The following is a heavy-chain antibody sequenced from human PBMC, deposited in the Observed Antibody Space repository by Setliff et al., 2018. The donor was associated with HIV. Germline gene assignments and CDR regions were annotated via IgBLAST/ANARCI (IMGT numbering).Heavy chain of an antibody. CDR3: ARQHRGRLHWACSFGHLDY. V-gene: IGHV4-39*01. CDR2: IYYSGST. D-gene: IGHD5-12*01. CDR1: GGSISSSSYY. Sequence: SETLSLPCTVSGGSISSSSYYWGWIRQPPGQWLEWIGSIYYSGSTYYNPSLKSRVTISVDTSKNQFSLKLSSVTAADTAVYYCARQHRGRLHWACSFGHLDYCGQGTLVTVSS. J-gene: IGHJ4*02.